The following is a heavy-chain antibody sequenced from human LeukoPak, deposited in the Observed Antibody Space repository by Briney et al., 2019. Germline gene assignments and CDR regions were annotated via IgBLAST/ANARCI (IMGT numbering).Heavy chain of an antibody. CDR3: ASRAGGNTAGVV. Sequence: PSETLSLTCAVYGGSFSGYYWSWIRQPPGKGLEWIGEINHSGSTNHNPSLKSRVTISVDTSENQFSLKLSSVTAADTAVHYCASRAGGNTAGVVWGQGTLVTVSS. D-gene: IGHD4-23*01. CDR2: INHSGST. J-gene: IGHJ4*02. CDR1: GGSFSGYY. V-gene: IGHV4-34*01.